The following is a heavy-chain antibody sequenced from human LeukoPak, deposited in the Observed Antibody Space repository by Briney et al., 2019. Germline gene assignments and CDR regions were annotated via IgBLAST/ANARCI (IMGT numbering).Heavy chain of an antibody. CDR1: GYTFTGNY. J-gene: IGHJ4*02. CDR3: AAPDYYVSVTYFDY. Sequence: GASVKVSCKASGYTFTGNYIHWVRQAPGQGLEWMGWINPNSGGTKYAPNFQGRVTMTRDTSISTAYMELSRLTSDDTAVYYCAAPDYYVSVTYFDYWGQGTLVTVSS. D-gene: IGHD3-10*01. V-gene: IGHV1-2*02. CDR2: INPNSGGT.